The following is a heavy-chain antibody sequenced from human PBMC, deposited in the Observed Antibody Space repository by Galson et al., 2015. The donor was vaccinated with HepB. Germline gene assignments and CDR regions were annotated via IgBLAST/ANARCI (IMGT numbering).Heavy chain of an antibody. CDR1: GYTFTSYA. Sequence: SVKVSCKASGYTFTSYAMHWVRQAPGQRLEWMGWINAGNGNTKYSQKFQGRVTITRDTSASTAYMELSSLRSEDTAVYYCARGGGYCSSTSCRGFDYWGQGTLVTVSS. CDR2: INAGNGNT. CDR3: ARGGGYCSSTSCRGFDY. V-gene: IGHV1-3*01. D-gene: IGHD2-2*01. J-gene: IGHJ4*02.